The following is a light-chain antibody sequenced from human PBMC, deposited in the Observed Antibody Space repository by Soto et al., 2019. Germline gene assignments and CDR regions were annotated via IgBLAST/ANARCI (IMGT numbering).Light chain of an antibody. CDR1: QGISNY. J-gene: IGKJ5*01. CDR3: QNYNSAPFT. V-gene: IGKV1-27*01. CDR2: AAS. Sequence: DIQMTQSPSSLSASVGDRVTITCRASQGISNYLAWYQQKPGKVPKLLIYAASALHSGVPSRFSGSGSGTDFTLTISSLQPEDVGTYYCQNYNSAPFTFGQGTRLEIK.